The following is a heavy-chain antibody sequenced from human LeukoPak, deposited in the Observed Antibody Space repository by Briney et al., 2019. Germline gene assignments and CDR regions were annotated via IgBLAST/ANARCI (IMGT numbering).Heavy chain of an antibody. Sequence: GGSLRLSCAASRFTFSSYAMHWVRQAPGRGLEWVAVISYDGSNKYYAESVKGRFTISRDNSKNTLYLQMNSLRAEDTAVYYCARNGGYSYGYDPYYFDYWGQGTLVTVSS. J-gene: IGHJ4*02. D-gene: IGHD5-18*01. V-gene: IGHV3-30*04. CDR3: ARNGGYSYGYDPYYFDY. CDR1: RFTFSSYA. CDR2: ISYDGSNK.